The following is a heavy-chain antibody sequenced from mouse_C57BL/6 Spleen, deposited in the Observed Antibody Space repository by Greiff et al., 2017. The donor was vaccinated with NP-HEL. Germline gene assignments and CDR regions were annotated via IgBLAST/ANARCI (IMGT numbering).Heavy chain of an antibody. D-gene: IGHD2-2*01. CDR1: GFSFTSYG. CDR3: AKMVTTVPYAMDY. Sequence: QVQLQQSGPGLVQPSQSLSITCTVSGFSFTSYGVHWVRQSPGKGLEWLGVIWRGGSTDYNAAFMSRLSITKDNSKSQVFFKMNSLQADDTAIYYCAKMVTTVPYAMDYWGQGTSVTVSS. J-gene: IGHJ4*01. V-gene: IGHV2-5*01. CDR2: IWRGGST.